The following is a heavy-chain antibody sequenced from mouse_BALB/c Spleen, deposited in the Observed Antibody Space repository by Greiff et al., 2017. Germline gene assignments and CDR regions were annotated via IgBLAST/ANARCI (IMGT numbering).Heavy chain of an antibody. CDR2: IRLKSNNYAT. V-gene: IGHV6-6*02. CDR3: TMIYYGNPFDY. CDR1: GFTFSNYW. D-gene: IGHD2-1*01. Sequence: DVQLVESGGGLVQPGGSMKLSCVASGFTFSNYWMNWVRQSPEKGLEWVAEIRLKSNNYATHYAESVKGRFTISRDDSKSSVYLQMNNLRAEDTGIYYCTMIYYGNPFDYWGQGTTLTVSS. J-gene: IGHJ2*01.